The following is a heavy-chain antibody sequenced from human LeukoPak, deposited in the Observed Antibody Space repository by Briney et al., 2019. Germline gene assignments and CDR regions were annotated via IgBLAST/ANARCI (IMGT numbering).Heavy chain of an antibody. CDR2: ISGSGGST. V-gene: IGHV3-23*01. Sequence: GGSLRLSCAASGFTFCSYAMSCGRQAPGEGLEWVSAISGSGGSTYYPDSVKSRFTISRDNSKKTLDLQMKSLGAQGPFVYYVAKYPLWVVVVPAASDFDYWVQATLASVSP. CDR1: GFTFCSYA. D-gene: IGHD2-2*01. CDR3: AKYPLWVVVVPAASDFDY. J-gene: IGHJ4*02.